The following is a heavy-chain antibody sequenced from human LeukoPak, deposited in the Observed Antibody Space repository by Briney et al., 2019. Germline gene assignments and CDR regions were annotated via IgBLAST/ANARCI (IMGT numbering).Heavy chain of an antibody. CDR2: INPSGGST. J-gene: IGHJ4*02. CDR1: GYTFTSYY. V-gene: IGHV1-46*01. D-gene: IGHD2-21*02. Sequence: GASVNVSCKASGYTFTSYYMHWVRQAPGQGLEWMGIINPSGGSTSYAQKFQGRVTMTRDTSTSTVYMELSSLRSEDTAVYYCARDSAYCGGDCYGPFDYWGQGTLVTVSS. CDR3: ARDSAYCGGDCYGPFDY.